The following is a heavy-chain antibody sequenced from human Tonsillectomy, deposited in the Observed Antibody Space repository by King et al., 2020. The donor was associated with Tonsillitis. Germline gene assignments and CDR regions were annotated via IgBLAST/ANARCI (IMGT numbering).Heavy chain of an antibody. CDR3: ASDDVLRYFDWLFDWYFDL. J-gene: IGHJ2*01. D-gene: IGHD3-9*01. CDR1: GFTFSSYS. V-gene: IGHV3-21*01. Sequence: EVQLVESGGGLVKPGGSLRLSCAASGFTFSSYSMNWVRQAPGKGLEWVSSISSSSSYIYYADSVKGRFTISRDNAKNSLYLQMNSLRAEDTAVYYCASDDVLRYFDWLFDWYFDLWGRGTLVTVSS. CDR2: ISSSSSYI.